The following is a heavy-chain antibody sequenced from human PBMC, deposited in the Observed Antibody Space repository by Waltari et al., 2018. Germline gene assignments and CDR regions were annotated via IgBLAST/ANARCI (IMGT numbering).Heavy chain of an antibody. CDR2: IYYRGST. CDR3: ASYCTGGRCHSDY. D-gene: IGHD2-15*01. Sequence: QVQLQQWGAGLLKPSETLSLTCSVSGDSITSPPYYGGWVRQPPGKGLEWIGSIYYRGSTDYTPSLKSRVTISLDTSKNQFSLKLSSVTAADTAVYYCASYCTGGRCHSDYWGQGTLVTVSS. J-gene: IGHJ4*02. CDR1: GDSITSPPYY. V-gene: IGHV4-39*01.